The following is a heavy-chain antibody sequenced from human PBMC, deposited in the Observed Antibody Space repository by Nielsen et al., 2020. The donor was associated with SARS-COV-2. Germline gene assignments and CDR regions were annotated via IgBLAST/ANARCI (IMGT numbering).Heavy chain of an antibody. CDR2: ISGSGGST. CDR1: GFTFSSYA. CDR3: AKDLQDGYNSADIEY. Sequence: GESLKISCAASGFTFSSYAMSWVRQAPGKGLEWVSAISGSGGSTYYADSVKGRFTISRDNSKNTLYLQMNSLRAEDTAVYYCAKDLQDGYNSADIEYWGQGTLVTVSS. J-gene: IGHJ4*02. V-gene: IGHV3-23*01. D-gene: IGHD5-24*01.